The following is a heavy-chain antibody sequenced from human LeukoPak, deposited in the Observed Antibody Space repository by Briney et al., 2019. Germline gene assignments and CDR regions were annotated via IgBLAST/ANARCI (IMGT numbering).Heavy chain of an antibody. J-gene: IGHJ5*02. CDR1: GGTFSSYA. CDR3: ARDPLHYYDSSGYYFDWFDP. CDR2: IIPIFGTA. Sequence: SVKVSCKASGGTFSSYAISWVRQAPGQGLEWMGRIIPIFGTANYAQKFQGRVTITTDESTSTAYMELSSLRPEDTAVYYCARDPLHYYDSSGYYFDWFDPWGQGTLVTGSS. D-gene: IGHD3-22*01. V-gene: IGHV1-69*05.